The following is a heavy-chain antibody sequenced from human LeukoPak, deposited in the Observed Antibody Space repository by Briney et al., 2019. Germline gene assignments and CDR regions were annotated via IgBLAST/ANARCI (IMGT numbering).Heavy chain of an antibody. Sequence: ASVKVSCKASGGTFSSYAISWVRQAPGQGLEWMGRIIPILGIANYAQKFQGRVTITADKSTSTAYMELSSLRSEDTAVYYCARDPEVTMVRGVTHNWFDPWGQGTLVTVSS. CDR1: GGTFSSYA. D-gene: IGHD3-10*01. V-gene: IGHV1-69*04. CDR2: IIPILGIA. CDR3: ARDPEVTMVRGVTHNWFDP. J-gene: IGHJ5*02.